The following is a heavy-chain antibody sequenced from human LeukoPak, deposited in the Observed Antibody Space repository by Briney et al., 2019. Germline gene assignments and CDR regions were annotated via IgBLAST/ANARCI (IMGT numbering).Heavy chain of an antibody. J-gene: IGHJ4*02. D-gene: IGHD3-22*01. CDR2: IYSGGST. CDR3: AKDPDYYDSSGYYYFDY. CDR1: GFTVSSNY. V-gene: IGHV3-66*01. Sequence: GGSLRLSCAASGFTVSSNYMSWVRQAPGKGLEWVSVIYSGGSTYYADSVKGRFTISRDNSKNTLYLQMNSLRAEDTAVYYCAKDPDYYDSSGYYYFDYWGQGTLATVSS.